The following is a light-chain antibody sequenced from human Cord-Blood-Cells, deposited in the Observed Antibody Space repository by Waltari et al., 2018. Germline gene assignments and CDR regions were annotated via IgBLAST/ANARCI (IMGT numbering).Light chain of an antibody. CDR1: QSLLHGNGYNY. J-gene: IGKJ1*01. V-gene: IGKV2-28*01. CDR2: LGY. Sequence: DIVMTQSPLSLPVTPGEPASISCRSSQSLLHGNGYNYLAWYLQTPGQSPQLLIYLGYNRASGVPDRFSGSGSGTDFTLKISRVEAEDVGVYYCMQALQTPWTFGQGTKVEIK. CDR3: MQALQTPWT.